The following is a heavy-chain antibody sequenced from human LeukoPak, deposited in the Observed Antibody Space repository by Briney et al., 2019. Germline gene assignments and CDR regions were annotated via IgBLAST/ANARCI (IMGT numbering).Heavy chain of an antibody. Sequence: GGSLRLSCAVSGFTFSTYAMSWVRQAPGKGLEWVSAVRGSGSDTYYTDSVKGRFTMSRDNAKNSLYLQLSSLRAEDTAVYYCARARDPNSGSWFSDSWGQGTLVTVSS. J-gene: IGHJ4*02. V-gene: IGHV3-21*01. D-gene: IGHD6-13*01. CDR3: ARARDPNSGSWFSDS. CDR1: GFTFSTYA. CDR2: VRGSGSDT.